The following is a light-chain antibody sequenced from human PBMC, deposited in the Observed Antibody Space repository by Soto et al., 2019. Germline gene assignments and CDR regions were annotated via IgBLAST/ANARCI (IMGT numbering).Light chain of an antibody. CDR2: AAS. CDR3: QQSYRTPVT. Sequence: DIQMTQSPSSLSASVGDRVTITCRASQSISSYLNWYQQKPGKAPKLLIYAASSLQSGVPSRFSGGGSGTDFTLTISSLQPEDFATYYCQQSYRTPVTFGPGTKVDIK. CDR1: QSISSY. J-gene: IGKJ3*01. V-gene: IGKV1-39*01.